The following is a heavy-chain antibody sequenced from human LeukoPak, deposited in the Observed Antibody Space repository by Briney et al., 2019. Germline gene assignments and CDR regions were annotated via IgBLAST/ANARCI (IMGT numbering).Heavy chain of an antibody. J-gene: IGHJ4*02. D-gene: IGHD6-13*01. V-gene: IGHV4-59*01. CDR1: GGSISSYY. Sequence: SETLSLTCTVSGGSISSYYWSWIRQPPGKGLEWIGYIYYSGSTNYNPSLKSRVTISVDTSKNQFSLKLSSVTAADTAVYYCARGQGATRLYSSSWIHPLDYWGQGTLVTVSS. CDR3: ARGQGATRLYSSSWIHPLDY. CDR2: IYYSGST.